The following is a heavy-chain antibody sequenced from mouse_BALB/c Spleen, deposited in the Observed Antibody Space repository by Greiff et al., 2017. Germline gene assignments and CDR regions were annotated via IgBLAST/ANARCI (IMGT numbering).Heavy chain of an antibody. V-gene: IGHV5-6-3*01. J-gene: IGHJ4*01. CDR3: ARDITTASYAMDY. D-gene: IGHD1-2*01. CDR1: GFTFSSYG. Sequence: EVKLMESGGGLVQPGGSLKLSCAASGFTFSSYGMSWVRQTPDKRLELVATINSNGGSTYYPDSVKGRFTISRDNAKNTLYLQMSSLKSEDTAMYYGARDITTASYAMDYWGQGTSVTVSS. CDR2: INSNGGST.